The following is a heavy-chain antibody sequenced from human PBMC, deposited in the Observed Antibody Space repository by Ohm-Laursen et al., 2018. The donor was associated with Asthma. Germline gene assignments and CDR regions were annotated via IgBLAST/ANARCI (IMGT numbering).Heavy chain of an antibody. CDR2: ISWNSGSI. CDR1: GFTFDDYA. CDR3: ARIGPEWELPGREYSLIH. D-gene: IGHD1-26*01. V-gene: IGHV3-9*01. J-gene: IGHJ1*01. Sequence: SLRLSCSASGFTFDDYAMHWVRQSPGKGLEWVSGISWNSGSINYADSVKGRFTISRDNATNLVYLQMDSLRVDDTALYYCARIGPEWELPGREYSLIHWGQGTLVTVSS.